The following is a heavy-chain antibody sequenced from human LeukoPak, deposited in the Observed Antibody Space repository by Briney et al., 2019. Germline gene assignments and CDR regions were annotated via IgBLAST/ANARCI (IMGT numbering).Heavy chain of an antibody. Sequence: GSLRLSCAASGFTFSNAWMSWVRQAPGKGLEWVGRIKSNSDGGTTYYTTPVKGRFTISRDDSRNTLFLQMNSLKTEDTAVYYCVTGIAVAAYWGQGTLVTVSS. V-gene: IGHV3-15*01. CDR3: VTGIAVAAY. D-gene: IGHD6-19*01. CDR1: GFTFSNAW. CDR2: IKSNSDGGTT. J-gene: IGHJ4*02.